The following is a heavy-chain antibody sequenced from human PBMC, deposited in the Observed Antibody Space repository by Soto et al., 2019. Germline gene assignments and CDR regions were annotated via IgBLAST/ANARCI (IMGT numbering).Heavy chain of an antibody. Sequence: SEPLSLTSTVSGGYIGNSSDYRNWIRHPPGKGLERVATIYYTGTSYYIATLKTRLSMYVDTSRNHFSLKLSSVTAADTAVYYCGRYYDTSNRPYFYLWGEGTQITVSA. D-gene: IGHD3-22*01. CDR3: GRYYDTSNRPYFYL. V-gene: IGHV4-39*01. CDR2: IYYTGTS. CDR1: GGYIGNSSDY. J-gene: IGHJ1*01.